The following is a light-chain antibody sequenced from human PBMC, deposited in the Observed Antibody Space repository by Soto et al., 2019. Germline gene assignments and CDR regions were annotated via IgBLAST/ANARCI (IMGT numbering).Light chain of an antibody. CDR3: QQYEDLPFT. Sequence: DIQMTQSPSSLSASVGDRVTITCQASQDIKKNLDWYQQKPGETPQLLIYRASTLRGGVPSRFSGGGSGTYFTFTINSLQPEDFATYFSQQYEDLPFTFGQGTKLEIK. V-gene: IGKV1-33*01. CDR2: RAS. CDR1: QDIKKN. J-gene: IGKJ2*01.